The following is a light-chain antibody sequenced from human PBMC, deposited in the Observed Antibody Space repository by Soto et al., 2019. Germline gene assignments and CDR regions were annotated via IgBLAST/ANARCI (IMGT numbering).Light chain of an antibody. CDR2: LNSNGSH. V-gene: IGLV4-69*01. J-gene: IGLJ3*02. CDR3: QTWGTGIWV. Sequence: QAVVTQSPSASASLGASVKLTCTLSSGNSGYAIAWHQQQPEKGPRYLMKLNSNGSHSEGDGIPDRFSGSSSGAERYLTISSLQSEDEADYYCQTWGTGIWVFGGGTKLTVL. CDR1: SGNSGYA.